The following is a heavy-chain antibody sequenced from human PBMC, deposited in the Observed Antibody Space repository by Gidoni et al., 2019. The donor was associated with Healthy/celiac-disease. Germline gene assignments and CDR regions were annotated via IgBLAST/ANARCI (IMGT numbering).Heavy chain of an antibody. V-gene: IGHV4-38-2*02. Sequence: QVQLQESGPGLVKPSETLSLTCTVSGYSISSGYYWGWLRQPPGKGLEWIGSIYHSGSTYYNPSLKSRVTISVDTSKNQFSLKLSSVTAADTAVYYCARYSSSWSIDYWGQGTLVTVSS. CDR3: ARYSSSWSIDY. D-gene: IGHD6-13*01. CDR1: GYSISSGYY. CDR2: IYHSGST. J-gene: IGHJ4*02.